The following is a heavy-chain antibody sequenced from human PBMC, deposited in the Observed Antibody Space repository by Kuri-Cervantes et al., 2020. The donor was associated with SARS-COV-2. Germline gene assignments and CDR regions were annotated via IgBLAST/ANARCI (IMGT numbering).Heavy chain of an antibody. Sequence: GGSLRLSCAASGFTFSSYGIHWVRQAPGKGLEWVAVISYDGSNKNYADSVKGRFTISRDNSKNTLYLQMNSLRAEDTAVYYCAKGGLSLSCPYWGQGALVTVSS. CDR1: GFTFSSYG. CDR3: AKGGLSLSCPY. V-gene: IGHV3-30*18. D-gene: IGHD2-2*01. J-gene: IGHJ4*02. CDR2: ISYDGSNK.